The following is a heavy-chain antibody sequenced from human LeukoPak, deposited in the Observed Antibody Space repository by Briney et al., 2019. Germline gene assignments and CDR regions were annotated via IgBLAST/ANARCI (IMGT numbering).Heavy chain of an antibody. D-gene: IGHD1/OR15-1a*01. CDR1: GFTFSSYG. CDR2: ISYDGSNK. J-gene: IGHJ4*02. Sequence: GGSLILSCAASGFTFSSYGMHWVRQAPGKGLEWVAVISYDGSNKYYADSVKGRFTISRDNSKNTLYLQMNSLRAEDTAVYYCAKDLNTYYFGYWGQGTLVTVSS. CDR3: AKDLNTYYFGY. V-gene: IGHV3-30*18.